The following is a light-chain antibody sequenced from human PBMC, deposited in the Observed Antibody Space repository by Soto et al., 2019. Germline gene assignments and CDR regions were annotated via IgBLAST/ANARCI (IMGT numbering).Light chain of an antibody. V-gene: IGLV1-47*02. CDR2: SNN. Sequence: QSVLTQPPSASGTPGQRVSISCSGGNSNIGRNDVSWYQQLPGTAPKRLIFSNNQRPSGVSDRFSGSKSGTSASLAISGLRSEDAADYYCSSYTSSSTFYVFGTGTKAPS. J-gene: IGLJ1*01. CDR3: SSYTSSSTFYV. CDR1: NSNIGRND.